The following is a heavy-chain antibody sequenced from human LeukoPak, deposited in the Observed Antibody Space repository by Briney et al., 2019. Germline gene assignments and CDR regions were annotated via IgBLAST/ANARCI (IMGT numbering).Heavy chain of an antibody. D-gene: IGHD3-22*01. CDR3: ARARPYGYYDSSGYLDY. CDR1: GFTFSSYG. V-gene: IGHV3-33*01. Sequence: GGSLRLSCAASGFTFSSYGMHWVRQAPGKGLEWVAVIWYDGSNKYYADSVKGRFTISRDNSKSTLYLQMNSLRAEDTAVYYCARARPYGYYDSSGYLDYWGQGTLVTVSS. CDR2: IWYDGSNK. J-gene: IGHJ4*02.